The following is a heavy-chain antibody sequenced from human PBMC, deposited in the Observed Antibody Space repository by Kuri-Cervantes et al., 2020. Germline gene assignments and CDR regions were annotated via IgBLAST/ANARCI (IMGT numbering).Heavy chain of an antibody. CDR2: INHSGST. V-gene: IGHV4-39*07. J-gene: IGHJ4*02. D-gene: IGHD3-9*01. CDR1: GGSVSSGSYY. CDR3: AEGGIRYVDW. Sequence: GSLRLSCTVSGGSVSSGSYYWSWIRQPPGKGLEWIGEINHSGSTNYNPSLKSRVTISVDTSKNQFSLKLSSVTASDTAVFFHAEGGIRYVDWWGQGTLVTVSS.